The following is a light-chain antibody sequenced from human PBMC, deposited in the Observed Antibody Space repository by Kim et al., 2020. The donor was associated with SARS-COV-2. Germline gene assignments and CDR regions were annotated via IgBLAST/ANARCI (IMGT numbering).Light chain of an antibody. CDR1: QSVNSNN. V-gene: IGKV3-20*01. J-gene: IGKJ4*01. CDR3: QQYGSSPR. Sequence: LSPGESATLSCRASQSVNSNNLAWYQRKPGQAPRLLIYGASSRATGIPDRFSGSGSGTDFTLTISRLEPEDFAVYYCQQYGSSPRFGGGTKVDIK. CDR2: GAS.